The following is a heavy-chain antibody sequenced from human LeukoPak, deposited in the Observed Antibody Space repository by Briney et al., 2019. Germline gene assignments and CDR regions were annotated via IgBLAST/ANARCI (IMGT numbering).Heavy chain of an antibody. CDR1: GGTFSSYT. Sequence: SVKVSCKASGGTFSSYTISWVRQAPGQGLEWMGGIIPIFGTANYAQKFQGRVTITTDESTSTAYMELSSLRSEDTAVYYCSRDSRLSGSYYVYWGQGTLVTVSS. V-gene: IGHV1-69*05. D-gene: IGHD1-26*01. J-gene: IGHJ4*02. CDR3: SRDSRLSGSYYVY. CDR2: IIPIFGTA.